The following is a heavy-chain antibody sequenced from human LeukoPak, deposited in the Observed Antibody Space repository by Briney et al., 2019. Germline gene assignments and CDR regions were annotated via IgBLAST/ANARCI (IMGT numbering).Heavy chain of an antibody. J-gene: IGHJ4*02. CDR1: GFIFSSFA. V-gene: IGHV3-48*02. CDR3: ARDHNWGFDY. D-gene: IGHD7-27*01. CDR2: ISPTYDI. Sequence: PGGSLRLSCAASGFIFSSFAMNWVRQAPGKGLEWVSYISPTYDIYYSDSVRGRFTISRDNAKNSLYLQMNSLRDGDTAVYYCARDHNWGFDYWGQGTLVAVSS.